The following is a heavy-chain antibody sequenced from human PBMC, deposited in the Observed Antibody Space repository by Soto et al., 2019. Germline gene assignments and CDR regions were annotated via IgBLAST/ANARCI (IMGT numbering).Heavy chain of an antibody. CDR3: AKGKMVRGVIINYYHYGMDV. J-gene: IGHJ6*02. CDR1: GFTFSNYA. V-gene: IGHV3-43*02. D-gene: IGHD3-10*01. Sequence: VGSLRLSCAASGFTFSNYAMNWVRQAPGKGLEWVSAISGDGGTTYYADSVKGRFTISRDNSKNTLYLQMNSLRTEDTALYYCAKGKMVRGVIINYYHYGMDVWGQGTTVTVSS. CDR2: ISGDGGTT.